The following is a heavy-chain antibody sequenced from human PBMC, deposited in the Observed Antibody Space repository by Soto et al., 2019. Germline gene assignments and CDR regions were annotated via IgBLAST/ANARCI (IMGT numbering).Heavy chain of an antibody. CDR1: GFTFSSYG. Sequence: TGGSLRLSCAASGFTFSSYGMHWVRQAPGKGLEWVAVISYDGSNKYYADSVKGRFTISRDNSKNTLYLQMNSLRAEDTAVYYCAKESPMGLYYYYYGMDVWGQGTTVTVSS. CDR2: ISYDGSNK. CDR3: AKESPMGLYYYYYGMDV. J-gene: IGHJ6*02. V-gene: IGHV3-30*18.